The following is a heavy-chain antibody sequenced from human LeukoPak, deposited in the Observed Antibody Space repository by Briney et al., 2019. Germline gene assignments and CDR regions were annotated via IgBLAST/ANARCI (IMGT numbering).Heavy chain of an antibody. J-gene: IGHJ4*02. CDR1: GFAFSRYS. CDR3: ARDPSLTSSFGDYADY. CDR2: ITYNSRYK. D-gene: IGHD4/OR15-4a*01. Sequence: GGSLRLSCAASGFAFSRYSVNWVRQAPGKGLEWVSSITYNSRYKYYADSVRGRFTIYRDNARGSVFLQMNSLSAEDTAVYYCARDPSLTSSFGDYADYWGQGTLVTVSS. V-gene: IGHV3-21*01.